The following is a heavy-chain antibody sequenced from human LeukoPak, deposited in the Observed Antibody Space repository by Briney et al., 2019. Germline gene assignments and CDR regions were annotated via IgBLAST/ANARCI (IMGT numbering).Heavy chain of an antibody. V-gene: IGHV1-18*01. CDR3: ARGNYVWGSYRSPDALDI. CDR1: GYTFTSYG. J-gene: IGHJ3*02. D-gene: IGHD3-16*02. CDR2: ISAYNGNT. Sequence: ASVKVSCKASGYTFTSYGISWVRQAPGQGLEWMGWISAYNGNTNYAQKLQGRVTMTTDTSTSTAYMELRSLRSDDTAVYYCARGNYVWGSYRSPDALDIWGQGTMVTVSS.